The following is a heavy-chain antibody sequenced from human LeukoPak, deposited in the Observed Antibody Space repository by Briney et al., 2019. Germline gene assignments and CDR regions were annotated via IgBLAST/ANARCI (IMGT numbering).Heavy chain of an antibody. J-gene: IGHJ4*02. CDR1: GFTFSDST. CDR3: TRGQGLYH. D-gene: IGHD2/OR15-2a*01. Sequence: PGRSLRLSCAASGFTFSDSTMSWYRQAPGKGLEWVGFVRRKVYGGTTEYAASVKGRFTISRDDSKSIAYLQMDSLKTEDTAVYYCTRGQGLYHWGQGTLVTVSS. V-gene: IGHV3-49*03. CDR2: VRRKVYGGTT.